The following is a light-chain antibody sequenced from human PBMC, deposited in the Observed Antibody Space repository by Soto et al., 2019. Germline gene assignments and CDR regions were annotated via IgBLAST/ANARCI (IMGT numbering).Light chain of an antibody. J-gene: IGKJ2*01. V-gene: IGKV3-20*01. Sequence: EIGLTQSPGTLSLSPGERATLSCRASQSVSSSYLAWYQQKPGQAPRLLIYGASSRATGIPDRFSGSGSGTDFTLTISRLEPEDCAVYYCQEYGSSPGYTFGQGTKLEIK. CDR3: QEYGSSPGYT. CDR1: QSVSSSY. CDR2: GAS.